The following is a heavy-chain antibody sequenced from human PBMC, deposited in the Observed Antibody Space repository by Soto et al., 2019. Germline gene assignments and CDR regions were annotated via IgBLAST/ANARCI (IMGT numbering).Heavy chain of an antibody. Sequence: QVQLVQSGAEVKKPGASVNVSCKASGYTFTSYYIHWVRQAPGQGLEWMGVINPGGGSTNYAQKFKGRLTMTRDTSTSTVYMELSSLRSEDTAVYYWARPTVVGATVRYFFDYWGQGPLVTVS. J-gene: IGHJ4*01. CDR2: INPGGGST. CDR3: ARPTVVGATVRYFFDY. D-gene: IGHD1-26*01. CDR1: GYTFTSYY. V-gene: IGHV1-46*01.